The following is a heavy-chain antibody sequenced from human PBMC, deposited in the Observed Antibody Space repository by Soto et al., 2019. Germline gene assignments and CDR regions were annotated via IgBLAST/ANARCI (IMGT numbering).Heavy chain of an antibody. CDR2: ISSGSEYI. J-gene: IGHJ6*02. V-gene: IGHV3-21*01. CDR3: ATDGAAGSVMEV. D-gene: IGHD6-13*01. CDR1: GFTFSTYG. Sequence: EMQLVESGGGLVKPGGSLRLSCAASGFTFSTYGMNWVRQAPGKGLEWVSSISSGSEYIYYADSLKGRLTISRDNARNSQYLQLNSLRAEDTAVYYCATDGAAGSVMEVWGQGTTVTVSS.